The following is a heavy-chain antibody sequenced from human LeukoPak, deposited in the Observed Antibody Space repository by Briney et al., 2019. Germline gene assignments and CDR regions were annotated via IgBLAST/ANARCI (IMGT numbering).Heavy chain of an antibody. D-gene: IGHD3-22*01. CDR2: INRDGSQK. CDR1: GFSLSAYW. CDR3: AKDSSYYYDSSGYFGSLAHFEY. Sequence: GGSLRLSCAASGFSLSAYWMTWVRQAPGKGLEWVANINRDGSQKNHVDSVKGRFTISRDNAKNTLYLQVNSLRAADTAVYYCAKDSSYYYDSSGYFGSLAHFEYWGQGTLVTVSS. J-gene: IGHJ4*02. V-gene: IGHV3-7*03.